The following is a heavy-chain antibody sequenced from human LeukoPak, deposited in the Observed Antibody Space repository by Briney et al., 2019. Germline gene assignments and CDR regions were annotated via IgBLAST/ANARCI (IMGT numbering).Heavy chain of an antibody. CDR1: GYSISSGYY. CDR2: IYHSGST. CDR3: ARHRPEDPPDY. D-gene: IGHD1-14*01. J-gene: IGHJ4*02. V-gene: IGHV4-38-2*01. Sequence: SETLSLTCAVSGYSISSGYYWGWIRQPPGKGLEWIGSIYHSGSTYYNPSLKSRVTTSVDTSKNQFSLKLSSVTAADTAVYYCARHRPEDPPDYWGQGTLVTVSS.